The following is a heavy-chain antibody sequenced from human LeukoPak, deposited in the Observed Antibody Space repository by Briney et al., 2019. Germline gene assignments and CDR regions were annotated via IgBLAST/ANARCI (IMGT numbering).Heavy chain of an antibody. CDR1: GFTFSSYS. J-gene: IGHJ4*02. CDR3: ARGADSGHSSDN. CDR2: INSDGRST. V-gene: IGHV3-74*01. Sequence: GGSLRLSCAASGFTFSSYSMHWVRQAPGKGLVWVSRINSDGRSTNYADSVKGRFTISRDNAKNTLYLQMNSLRAEDTAVYYCARGADSGHSSDNWGQGTLVSVSS. D-gene: IGHD6-13*01.